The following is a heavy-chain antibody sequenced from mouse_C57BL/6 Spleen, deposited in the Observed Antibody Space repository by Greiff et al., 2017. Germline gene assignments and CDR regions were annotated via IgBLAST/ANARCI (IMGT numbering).Heavy chain of an antibody. D-gene: IGHD2-3*01. Sequence: EVQGVESGPELVKPGASVKMSCKASGSTFTDYNMHWVKQSHGKSLEWIGYINPNNGGTSYNQKFKGKATLTVNKSSSTAYMELRSLTSEDSAVYYCARVRDGYYWYFDVWGTGTTVTVSS. CDR2: INPNNGGT. J-gene: IGHJ1*03. V-gene: IGHV1-22*01. CDR3: ARVRDGYYWYFDV. CDR1: GSTFTDYN.